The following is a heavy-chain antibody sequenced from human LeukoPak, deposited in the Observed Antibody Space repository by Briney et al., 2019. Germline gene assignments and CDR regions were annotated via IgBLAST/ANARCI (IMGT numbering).Heavy chain of an antibody. CDR3: ARVGGYYDSSGYLLFDY. CDR2: ISSSSSYI. CDR1: GFTFSSYS. D-gene: IGHD3-22*01. V-gene: IGHV3-21*01. Sequence: GGSLRLSCAASGFTFSSYSMNWVRQAPGKGLEWVSSISSSSSYIYYADSVKGRFTISRDNAKNSLYLQMNSLRAEDTAVYYCARVGGYYDSSGYLLFDYWGQGTLVTVSS. J-gene: IGHJ4*02.